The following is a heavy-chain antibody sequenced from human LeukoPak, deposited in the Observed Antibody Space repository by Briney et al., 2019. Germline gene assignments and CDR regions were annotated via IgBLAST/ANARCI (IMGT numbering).Heavy chain of an antibody. CDR1: GYTFTSYA. CDR2: INTNTGNP. Sequence: GASVKVSCKASGYTFTSYAMNWVRQAPGQGPEWMGWINTNTGNPTYAQGFTGRFVFSLDTSVSTAYLQISSLKADDTAVYYCARDPTMGQWPPAPAYWGQGTLVTVSS. J-gene: IGHJ4*02. CDR3: ARDPTMGQWPPAPAY. D-gene: IGHD6-19*01. V-gene: IGHV7-4-1*02.